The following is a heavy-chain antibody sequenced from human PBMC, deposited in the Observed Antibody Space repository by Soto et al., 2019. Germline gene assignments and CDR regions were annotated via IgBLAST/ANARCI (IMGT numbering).Heavy chain of an antibody. D-gene: IGHD5-12*01. CDR3: ARDNASHSGYDYYDY. CDR1: GGTFSSYT. Sequence: GASVKVSCKASGGTFSSYTISWVRQAPGQGLEWMGRIIPILGIANYAQKFQGRVTITADKSTSTAYMELSSLRSEDTAVYYCARDNASHSGYDYYDYWGQGTLVTVSS. V-gene: IGHV1-69*04. J-gene: IGHJ4*02. CDR2: IIPILGIA.